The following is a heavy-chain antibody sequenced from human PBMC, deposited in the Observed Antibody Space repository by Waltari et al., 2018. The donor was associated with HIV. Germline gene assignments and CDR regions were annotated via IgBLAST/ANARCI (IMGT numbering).Heavy chain of an antibody. CDR3: ARDRGDSFFPY. CDR1: GFTDSSNY. Sequence: EVQLVQSGGGLIQPGGSLRLSCAASGFTDSSNYMSWVRQAPGQGLEWVSVIYSGGSTFYADSVQGRFTISRDNAKNTLFLQLNSLRAEDTAVYYCARDRGDSFFPYWGQGTLVTVSS. V-gene: IGHV3-53*01. J-gene: IGHJ4*02. D-gene: IGHD5-18*01. CDR2: IYSGGST.